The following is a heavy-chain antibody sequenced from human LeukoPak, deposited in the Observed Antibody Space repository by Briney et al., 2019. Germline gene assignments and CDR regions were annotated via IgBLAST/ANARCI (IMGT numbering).Heavy chain of an antibody. CDR1: GGFINSYY. CDR3: ASLTLGQPLLQFDY. CDR2: IYYIGIT. J-gene: IGHJ4*02. D-gene: IGHD3-9*01. V-gene: IGHV4-59*01. Sequence: SETLSLTCTVSGGFINSYYWSWIRQPPGKGLEGIGHIYYIGITTYNPSLKSRVTMSVDTSKNQFSLKLSSVTAADTAVYYCASLTLGQPLLQFDYWGAGNLVTVSS.